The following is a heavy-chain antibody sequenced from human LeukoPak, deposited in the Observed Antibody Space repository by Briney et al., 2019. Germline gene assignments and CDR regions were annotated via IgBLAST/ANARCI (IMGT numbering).Heavy chain of an antibody. CDR1: GFTFSCYW. CDR3: ARAPYGITPLGY. V-gene: IGHV3-74*01. CDR2: INSDGSST. D-gene: IGHD3-10*01. Sequence: PGGSLRLSCVASGFTFSCYWMHWVRQAPGKGLVWVSRINSDGSSTSYADSVKGRFTISRDNAKNTLYLQMNSLRAEDTAVYYCARAPYGITPLGYWGQGTLVTVSS. J-gene: IGHJ4*02.